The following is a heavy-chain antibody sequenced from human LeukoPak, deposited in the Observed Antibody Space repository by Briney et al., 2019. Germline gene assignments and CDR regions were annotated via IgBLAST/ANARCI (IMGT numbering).Heavy chain of an antibody. Sequence: GGSLRLSCAASGFPFSTYAMSWVRQAPGKGLEWVSAISGSGGSTYYADSVKGRFTISRDNSKNTLYLQMNSLRAEDTAVYYCASPTQGVVVVPAAAFDIWGQGTMVTVSS. CDR2: ISGSGGST. J-gene: IGHJ3*02. CDR1: GFPFSTYA. CDR3: ASPTQGVVVVPAAAFDI. V-gene: IGHV3-23*01. D-gene: IGHD2-2*01.